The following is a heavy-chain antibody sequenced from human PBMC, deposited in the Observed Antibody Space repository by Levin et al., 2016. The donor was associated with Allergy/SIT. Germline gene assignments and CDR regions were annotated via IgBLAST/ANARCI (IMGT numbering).Heavy chain of an antibody. V-gene: IGHV3-23*01. D-gene: IGHD2-15*01. J-gene: IGHJ3*02. CDR1: GFTFSSYA. CDR2: ISGSGGST. CDR3: AKDGGGPDAFDI. Sequence: GESLKISCAASGFTFSSYAMSWVRQAPGKGLEWVSAISGSGGSTYYADSVKGRFTISRDNSKNTLYLQMNSLRAEDTAVYYCAKDGGGPDAFDIWGQGTMVTVSS.